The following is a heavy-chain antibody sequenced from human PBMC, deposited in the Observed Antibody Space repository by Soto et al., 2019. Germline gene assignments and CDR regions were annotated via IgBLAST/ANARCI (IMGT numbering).Heavy chain of an antibody. D-gene: IGHD3-22*01. J-gene: IGHJ3*01. CDR3: ARHFLTYYYDSSEPYDAFDV. V-gene: IGHV1-46*01. CDR1: GYTFTSYY. Sequence: ASVKVSCKASGYTFTSYYMHWVRQAPGQGLEWMGIINPSGGSTSYAQKFQGRVTMTRDTSTSTVYMELSSLRSEDTAVYYCARHFLTYYYDSSEPYDAFDVWGQGTMVTVSS. CDR2: INPSGGST.